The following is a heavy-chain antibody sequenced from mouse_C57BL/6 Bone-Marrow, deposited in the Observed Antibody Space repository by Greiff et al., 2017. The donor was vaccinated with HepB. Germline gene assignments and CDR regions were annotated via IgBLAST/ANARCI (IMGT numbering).Heavy chain of an antibody. CDR2: IWGVGST. CDR1: GFSLTSYG. V-gene: IGHV2-6*01. Sequence: VKLVESGPGLVAPSQSLSITCTVSGFSLTSYGVDWVRQSPGKGLEWLGVIWGVGSTNYNSALKSRLSISKDNSKSQVFLKMNSLQTDDTAMYYCASEGGTGTAWFAYWGQGTLVTVSA. CDR3: ASEGGTGTAWFAY. J-gene: IGHJ3*01. D-gene: IGHD4-1*01.